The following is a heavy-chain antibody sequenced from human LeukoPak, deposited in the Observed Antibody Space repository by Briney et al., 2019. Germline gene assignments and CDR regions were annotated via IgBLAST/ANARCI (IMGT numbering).Heavy chain of an antibody. V-gene: IGHV3-48*03. CDR1: TFDLSPYE. CDR2: ISSTDGSV. CDR3: VKDLIPAYGDYFGMDA. J-gene: IGHJ6*02. D-gene: IGHD4-17*01. Sequence: GGSLRLSCVASTFDLSPYEMSWVRQAPGKGLEWISYISSTDGSVHYADSVKGRFTISRDNAQNSLHLQMHSLRTEDSALYYCVKDLIPAYGDYFGMDAWGQGTTVTVSS.